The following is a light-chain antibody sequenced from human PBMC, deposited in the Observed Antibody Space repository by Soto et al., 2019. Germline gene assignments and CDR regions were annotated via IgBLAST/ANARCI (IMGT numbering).Light chain of an antibody. CDR3: CSYAGIYTLV. J-gene: IGLJ2*01. V-gene: IGLV2-14*01. CDR2: EVI. Sequence: QSVLTQPASVSGSPGQSITISCTGTNSDVGGYNYVSWYQQHPGKAPKLMIYEVINRPSGVSNRFSGSKSGNTASLTISGLQAEDEADYYCCSYAGIYTLVFGGGTKLTVL. CDR1: NSDVGGYNY.